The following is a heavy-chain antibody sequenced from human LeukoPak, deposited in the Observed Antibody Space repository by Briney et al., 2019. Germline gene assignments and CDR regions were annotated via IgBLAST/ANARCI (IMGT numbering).Heavy chain of an antibody. CDR1: GFTFSSYA. CDR3: AKSYNGYESKPDY. CDR2: ISNSGGRT. J-gene: IGHJ4*02. Sequence: GALRLSCAASGFTFSSYAMSWVRQAPGKGLEWVSSISNSGGRTFYTDSVKGRLTISRDNSKITLYLQMNSLRAEDTAVYYCAKSYNGYESKPDYWGQGTLVTVSS. V-gene: IGHV3-23*01. D-gene: IGHD5-12*01.